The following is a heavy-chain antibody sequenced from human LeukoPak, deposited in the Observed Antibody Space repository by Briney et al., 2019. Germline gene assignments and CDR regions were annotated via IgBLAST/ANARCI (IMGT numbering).Heavy chain of an antibody. CDR2: IHASGNR. J-gene: IGHJ4*02. CDR1: GFSVSNKY. V-gene: IGHV3-53*01. CDR3: ARDVAFKAFDC. Sequence: GGSLRLSCAVSGFSVSNKYVSWFRQAPGEGLECVSAIHASGNRHYSDSVEGRFIISRDIYKNTIYLQMNSLRAEDTAIYYCARDVAFKAFDCWGQGTLVTVYS. D-gene: IGHD5-12*01.